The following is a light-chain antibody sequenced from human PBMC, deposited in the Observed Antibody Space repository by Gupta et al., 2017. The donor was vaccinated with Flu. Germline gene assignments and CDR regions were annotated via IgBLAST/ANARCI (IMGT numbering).Light chain of an antibody. CDR3: QQRSIWPPIT. Sequence: EIVLTQSPATLSLSPGERATLSCRASQSISSYLAWYQQKPGQAPRLLIYDASNRATGIPARFSGSGCGTDFTLTISSREPEDFAVYYCQQRSIWPPITFGQGTQMDIK. CDR1: QSISSY. J-gene: IGKJ5*01. CDR2: DAS. V-gene: IGKV3-11*01.